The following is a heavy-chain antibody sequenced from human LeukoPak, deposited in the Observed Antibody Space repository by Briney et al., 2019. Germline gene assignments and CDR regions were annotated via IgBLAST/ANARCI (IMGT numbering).Heavy chain of an antibody. Sequence: PSETLSLTCTVYGGSFSDYYWNWIRQPPGKGLEWIGEISHSGSTNYNPSLKSRVTISVDTSKNQFSLKLSSVTAADTAVYYCAGSDYYDSSGSPFDYWGQGTLVTVSS. CDR3: AGSDYYDSSGSPFDY. V-gene: IGHV4-34*01. D-gene: IGHD3-22*01. CDR1: GGSFSDYY. J-gene: IGHJ4*02. CDR2: ISHSGST.